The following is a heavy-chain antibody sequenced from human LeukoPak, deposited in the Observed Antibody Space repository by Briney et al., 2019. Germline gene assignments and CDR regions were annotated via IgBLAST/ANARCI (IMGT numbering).Heavy chain of an antibody. CDR2: INSDGSST. D-gene: IGHD3-9*01. Sequence: GGSLRLPCAASGFTFSSYWMHWVRQAPGKGLVWVSRINSDGSSTSYADSVKGRFTISRDNAKNTLYLQMNSLRAEDTAVYYCARGPHRRYFDSGGYYYYGMDVWGQGTTVTVSS. CDR3: ARGPHRRYFDSGGYYYYGMDV. J-gene: IGHJ6*02. CDR1: GFTFSSYW. V-gene: IGHV3-74*01.